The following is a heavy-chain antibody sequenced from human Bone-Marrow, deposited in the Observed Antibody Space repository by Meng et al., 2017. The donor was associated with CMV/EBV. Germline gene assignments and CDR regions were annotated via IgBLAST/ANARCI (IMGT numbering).Heavy chain of an antibody. CDR2: ISSNGGST. D-gene: IGHD1-1*01. V-gene: IGHV3-64*02. J-gene: IGHJ6*02. CDR1: GFTFSSYA. Sequence: GESLKISCAASGFTFSSYAMHWVRQAPGKGLEYVSAISSNGGSTYYADSVKGRFTISRDNSKNTLYLQMGSLRAEDTAGYYCAKETALTTSWYYYGMDVCGQGTTVTVSS. CDR3: AKETALTTSWYYYGMDV.